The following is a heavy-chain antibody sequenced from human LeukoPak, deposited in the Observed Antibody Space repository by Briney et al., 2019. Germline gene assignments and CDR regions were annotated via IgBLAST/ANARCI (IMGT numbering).Heavy chain of an antibody. V-gene: IGHV3-30*14. CDR3: ARGRFGTLRFSS. CDR2: ISYDGSNK. CDR1: GFTFSSYA. Sequence: GRSLRLSCAASGFTFSSYAMHWVRQAPGKGLEWVAVISYDGSNKYYADSVKGRFTISRDNSKNTLYLQMNSLRAEDTAVYYCARGRFGTLRFSSWGQGTLVTVSS. J-gene: IGHJ5*02. D-gene: IGHD3-3*01.